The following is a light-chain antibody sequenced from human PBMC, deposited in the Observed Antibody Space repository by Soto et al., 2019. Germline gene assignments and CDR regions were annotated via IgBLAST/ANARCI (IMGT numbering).Light chain of an antibody. CDR2: WAS. CDR1: RSVLYKSNNKNH. Sequence: DIVMTQSPDSLAVSLGEKANMNCKCSRSVLYKSNNKNHLAWYQQKPGQPPKLLIYWASTRESGVPDRFSGSGSGTDFTLTISSLQAEDVAVYYCQQYYTTPAITFGQGTRLEIK. CDR3: QQYYTTPAIT. V-gene: IGKV4-1*01. J-gene: IGKJ5*01.